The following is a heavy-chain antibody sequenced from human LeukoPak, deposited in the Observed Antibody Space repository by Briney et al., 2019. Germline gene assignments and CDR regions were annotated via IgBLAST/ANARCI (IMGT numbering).Heavy chain of an antibody. Sequence: GGSLRLSCAASGFTFSTYGMHWVRQAPGKGLEWVAFIRNDGTTKYYADPVKGRFIMSRDNSKMYLQMNSLRAGDTAVYYCARTGSSSWGYFDFWGQGTLVTVSS. J-gene: IGHJ4*02. V-gene: IGHV3-30*02. CDR3: ARTGSSSWGYFDF. CDR1: GFTFSTYG. D-gene: IGHD6-13*01. CDR2: IRNDGTTK.